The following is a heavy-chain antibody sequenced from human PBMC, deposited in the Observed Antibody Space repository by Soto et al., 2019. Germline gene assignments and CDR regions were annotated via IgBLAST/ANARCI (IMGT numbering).Heavy chain of an antibody. J-gene: IGHJ3*02. V-gene: IGHV5-51*01. CDR2: IYPGDSDT. CDR1: GYKFTNCW. Sequence: XESLRVTCKVSGYKFTNCWSGLVLQMPGKGLEWMGIIYPGDSDTRYSPSSQGQVTISADKSISTAYLQWSSLKASDTAMFYCERHEASGYDSFDIWGQGTMVTVSS. CDR3: ERHEASGYDSFDI. D-gene: IGHD3-22*01.